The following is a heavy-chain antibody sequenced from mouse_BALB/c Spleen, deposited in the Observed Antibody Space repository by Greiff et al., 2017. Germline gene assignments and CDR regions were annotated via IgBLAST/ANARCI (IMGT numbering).Heavy chain of an antibody. CDR3: SRSPGMDYDSPLDD. Sequence: QVQLQQPGAELVMPGASVKMSCKASGYTFTDYWMHWVKQRPGQGLEWIGAIDTSDSYTSYNQKFKGKATLTVDESSSTAYMQLSSLTSEDSAVYYYSRSPGMDYDSPLDDWGQGTSVTVSS. V-gene: IGHV1-69*01. CDR1: GYTFTDYW. D-gene: IGHD1-1*01. J-gene: IGHJ4*01. CDR2: IDTSDSYT.